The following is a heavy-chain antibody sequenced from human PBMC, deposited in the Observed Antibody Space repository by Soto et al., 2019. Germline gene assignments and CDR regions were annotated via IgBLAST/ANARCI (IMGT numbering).Heavy chain of an antibody. J-gene: IGHJ4*02. Sequence: GGSLRLSCVVSGLTVSSNSMNWVRQAPGKGLEWVSSIYSGGRTNYADSVKGRFAISRDTSKNTFYLQMSLLRVEDTAVYYCARDMPLFSFGYQRGSYFDHWGQGALVTVSS. CDR2: IYSGGRT. D-gene: IGHD3-22*01. CDR3: ARDMPLFSFGYQRGSYFDH. V-gene: IGHV3-66*01. CDR1: GLTVSSNS.